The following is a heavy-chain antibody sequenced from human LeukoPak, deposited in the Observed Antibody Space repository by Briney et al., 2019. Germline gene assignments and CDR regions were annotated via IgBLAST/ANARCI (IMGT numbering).Heavy chain of an antibody. CDR2: INPNSGGT. D-gene: IGHD3-10*01. V-gene: IGHV1-2*02. J-gene: IGHJ4*02. CDR3: ATPGPVRFGEYHPFDY. CDR1: GYTFTGYY. Sequence: ASVKVSCKASGYTFTGYYMHWVRQAPGQGLEWMGWINPNSGGTNYAQKFQGRVTMTRDTSISTAYMELSRLRSEDTAVYYCATPGPVRFGEYHPFDYWGQGTLVTVSS.